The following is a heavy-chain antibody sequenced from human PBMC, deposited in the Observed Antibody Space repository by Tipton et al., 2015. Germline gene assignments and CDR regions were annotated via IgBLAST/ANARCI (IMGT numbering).Heavy chain of an antibody. V-gene: IGHV4-59*01. Sequence: TLSLTCTVSGDSLSGYYWSWIRQPPGKGLQWVGNVFHTGATSYNSSLKSRLTFSIDTSKNQVSLRLSSVTAADTAVYYCAAFCYGGNCPDYWGQGTLVIVSA. CDR3: AAFCYGGNCPDY. J-gene: IGHJ4*02. CDR1: GDSLSGYY. CDR2: VFHTGAT. D-gene: IGHD2-15*01.